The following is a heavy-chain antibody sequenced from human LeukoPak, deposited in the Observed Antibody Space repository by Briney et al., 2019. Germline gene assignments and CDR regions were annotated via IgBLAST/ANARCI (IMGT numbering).Heavy chain of an antibody. V-gene: IGHV3-53*01. Sequence: GGSLRLSCAASGLTVRSTYMSSVRQAPGKGLEWVSVIYSGGSTYYADSVKGRFIISRDISKNTLYLQMNSLRAEDTAVYYCARGTFDSSAYYSTHFDYWGQGTLVTVSS. CDR3: ARGTFDSSAYYSTHFDY. CDR2: IYSGGST. J-gene: IGHJ4*02. CDR1: GLTVRSTY. D-gene: IGHD3-22*01.